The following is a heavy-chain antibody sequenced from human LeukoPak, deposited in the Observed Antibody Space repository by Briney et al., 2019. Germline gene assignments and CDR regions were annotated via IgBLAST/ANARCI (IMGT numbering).Heavy chain of an antibody. J-gene: IGHJ4*02. CDR2: IYYIGST. D-gene: IGHD1-26*01. V-gene: IGHV4-59*08. Sequence: SETLSLTCTFSGGSISSYYWSWVRQPPGKGLEWIGCIYYIGSTNYNPSLKSRVTISLDTSKNQFSLKLSSVTAADTAVYYCARLVGATFDYWGQGTLVTVSS. CDR1: GGSISSYY. CDR3: ARLVGATFDY.